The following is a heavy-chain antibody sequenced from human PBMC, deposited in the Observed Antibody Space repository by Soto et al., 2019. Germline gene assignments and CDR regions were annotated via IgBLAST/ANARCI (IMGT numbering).Heavy chain of an antibody. CDR2: ISGGGDTT. J-gene: IGHJ4*02. D-gene: IGHD3-10*01. Sequence: EVQLLESGGGLVQPGGSLRLSCAASGFTFNNYAMTWVRQAPGKGLEWVSAISGGGDTTSYADSVKGRFTVSGDGSKHTVYLQMSSLRAEDTALYYCAKGRGGSGSLTPRVDFWGQGTLVTVSS. CDR3: AKGRGGSGSLTPRVDF. V-gene: IGHV3-23*01. CDR1: GFTFNNYA.